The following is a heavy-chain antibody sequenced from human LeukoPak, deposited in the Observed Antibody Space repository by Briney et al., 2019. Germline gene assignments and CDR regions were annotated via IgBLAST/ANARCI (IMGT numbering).Heavy chain of an antibody. CDR2: ISYDGSNK. CDR3: AREEGDSSGYYSDGNCGMDV. CDR1: GFTFSSYA. J-gene: IGHJ6*02. V-gene: IGHV3-30-3*01. D-gene: IGHD3-22*01. Sequence: PGRSLRLSCAASGFTFSSYAMHWVRQAPGKGLEWVAVISYDGSNKYYADSVKGRFTISRDNSKNTLYLQMNSLRAEDTAVYYCAREEGDSSGYYSDGNCGMDVWGQGTTVTVSS.